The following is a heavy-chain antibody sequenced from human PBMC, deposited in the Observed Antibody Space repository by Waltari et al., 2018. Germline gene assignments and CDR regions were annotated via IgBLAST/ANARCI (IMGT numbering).Heavy chain of an antibody. CDR2: ITASGLM. Sequence: ERHLLESGGALVQPGGSLRLSCAAPAFPFRTYTINWVRQAPGQGLEWVAVITASGLMDYGDSVKGRFIISRDNSKNTLYLEMYRLRVEDTARYYCAKDEGARLAPTFGMDAWGQGTTVIVS. CDR3: AKDEGARLAPTFGMDA. V-gene: IGHV3-23*01. J-gene: IGHJ6*02. CDR1: AFPFRTYT. D-gene: IGHD6-6*01.